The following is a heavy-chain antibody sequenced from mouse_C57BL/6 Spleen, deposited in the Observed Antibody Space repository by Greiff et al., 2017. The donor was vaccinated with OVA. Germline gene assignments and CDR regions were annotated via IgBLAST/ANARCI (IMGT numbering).Heavy chain of an antibody. CDR2: INPSNGGT. V-gene: IGHV1-53*01. CDR1: GYTFTSYW. CDR3: ARSGYYYGSSHYFDY. D-gene: IGHD1-1*01. J-gene: IGHJ2*01. Sequence: QVQLQQPGTELVKPGASVKLSCKASGYTFTSYWMPWVKQRPGQGLEWIGNINPSNGGTNYNEKFKSKATLTVDKSSSTAYMKLSSLTSEDSAVDDCARSGYYYGSSHYFDYWGQGTTLTVSS.